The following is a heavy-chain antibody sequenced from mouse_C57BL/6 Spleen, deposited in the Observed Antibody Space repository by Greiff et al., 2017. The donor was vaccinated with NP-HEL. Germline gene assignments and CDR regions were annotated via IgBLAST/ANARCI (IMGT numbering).Heavy chain of an antibody. CDR2: IYPRSGNT. Sequence: VQLVESGAELARPGASVKLSCKASGYTFTSYGISWVKQRTGQGLEWIGEIYPRSGNTYYNEKFKGKATLTADKSSSTAYMELRSLTSEDSAVYFCATRRDYAMDYWGQGTSVTVSS. CDR1: GYTFTSYG. D-gene: IGHD2-12*01. CDR3: ATRRDYAMDY. J-gene: IGHJ4*01. V-gene: IGHV1-81*01.